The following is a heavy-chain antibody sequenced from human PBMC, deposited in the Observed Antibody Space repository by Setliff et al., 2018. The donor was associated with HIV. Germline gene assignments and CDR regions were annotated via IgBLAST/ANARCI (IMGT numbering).Heavy chain of an antibody. V-gene: IGHV3-30*14. Sequence: GGSLRLSCAATGFTFSSYVLHWVRQAPGKGLEWVAVMSTGGGIKIYADSVKGRFTISRDTSKNTLYLQMNSLRAEDTAVYYCARRAYCSSTTCFDNWGQGTLVTVSS. D-gene: IGHD2-2*01. CDR1: GFTFSSYV. CDR2: MSTGGGIK. J-gene: IGHJ4*02. CDR3: ARRAYCSSTTCFDN.